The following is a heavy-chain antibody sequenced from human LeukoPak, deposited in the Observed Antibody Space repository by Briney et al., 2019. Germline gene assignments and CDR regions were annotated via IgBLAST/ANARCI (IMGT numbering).Heavy chain of an antibody. CDR3: AKVPQGVGATDDAFDI. CDR1: GFTFSSYG. J-gene: IGHJ3*02. V-gene: IGHV3-30*18. CDR2: ISYDGSNK. D-gene: IGHD1-26*01. Sequence: GGSLRLSCAASGFTFSSYGMHWVRRAPGKGLEWVAVISYDGSNKYYADSVKGRFTISRDNSKNTLYLQMNSLRAEDTAVYYCAKVPQGVGATDDAFDIWGQGTMVTVSS.